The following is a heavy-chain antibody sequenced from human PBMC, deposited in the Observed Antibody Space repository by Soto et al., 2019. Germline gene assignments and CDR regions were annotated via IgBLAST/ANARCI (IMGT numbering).Heavy chain of an antibody. CDR1: GYTFTSYY. V-gene: IGHV1-46*01. J-gene: IGHJ3*02. D-gene: IGHD4-4*01. CDR3: ARASSKTTAGYNAFDI. Sequence: ASVKVSCKASGYTFTSYYMHRVQQTPGQGLEWMGIINPSGGSTSYAQKFQGRVTMTRDTSTSTVYMELSSLRSEDTAVYYCARASSKTTAGYNAFDIWGQGTMVTVSS. CDR2: INPSGGST.